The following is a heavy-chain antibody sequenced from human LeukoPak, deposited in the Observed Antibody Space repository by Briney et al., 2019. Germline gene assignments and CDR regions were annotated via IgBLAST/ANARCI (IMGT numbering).Heavy chain of an antibody. CDR1: GFTFGDYA. J-gene: IGHJ4*02. D-gene: IGHD5-18*01. V-gene: IGHV3-49*04. Sequence: PGGSLRLSCTASGFTFGDYAMSWVRHAPGKGLERVGFIRGKPYGGTTEYAASVKGRFTISRDDSKSIAYLQMNSLKTEDTAVYYCSRGQLWLRGEGSGLDYWGQGTLVTVSS. CDR3: SRGQLWLRGEGSGLDY. CDR2: IRGKPYGGTT.